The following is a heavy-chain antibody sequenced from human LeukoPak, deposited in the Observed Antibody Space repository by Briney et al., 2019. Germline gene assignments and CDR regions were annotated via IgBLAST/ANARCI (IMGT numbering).Heavy chain of an antibody. Sequence: SETLSLTCSVSGGSISSYYWSWIRQPPGKGLEWIGYIFHSGSTNYNPSLKSRVTISVDTSENQLSLKLRSVTAADTAVYYCGRHGGATMVRGVLVDAFDIWGQGTMVTVSS. CDR3: GRHGGATMVRGVLVDAFDI. CDR1: GGSISSYY. J-gene: IGHJ3*02. D-gene: IGHD3-10*01. CDR2: IFHSGST. V-gene: IGHV4-59*08.